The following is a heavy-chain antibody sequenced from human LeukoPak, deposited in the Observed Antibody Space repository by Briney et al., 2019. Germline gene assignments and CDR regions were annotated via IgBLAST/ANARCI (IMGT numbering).Heavy chain of an antibody. Sequence: PGGSLRLSCAASGFTFRSYGMHWVRQAPGKGLEWVTFIRFDGSNNYYADSVKGRFTISRDSAKNSLYLQMDSLRAEDTALYYCARTDYGGNSGPAFDYWGQGTLVTVSS. CDR3: ARTDYGGNSGPAFDY. CDR2: IRFDGSNN. D-gene: IGHD4-23*01. CDR1: GFTFRSYG. J-gene: IGHJ4*02. V-gene: IGHV3-30*02.